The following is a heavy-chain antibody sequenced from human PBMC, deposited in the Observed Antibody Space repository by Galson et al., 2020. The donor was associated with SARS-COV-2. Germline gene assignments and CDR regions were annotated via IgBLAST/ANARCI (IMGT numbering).Heavy chain of an antibody. V-gene: IGHV3-64*03. CDR2: ISTDGGST. CDR1: GFPFNTYV. J-gene: IGHJ4*02. Sequence: GGSLRLSCSASGFPFNTYVMYWVRQAQGKGLDCVAAISTDGGSTYFADSVKGRFTISRDNSKNTLDLRMSSLKPEDTSVYYCVRYSGGRRTVDYWGQGTLVTVTS. CDR3: VRYSGGRRTVDY. D-gene: IGHD1-26*01.